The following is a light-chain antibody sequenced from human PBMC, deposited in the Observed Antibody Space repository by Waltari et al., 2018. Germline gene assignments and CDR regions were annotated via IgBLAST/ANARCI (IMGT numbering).Light chain of an antibody. J-gene: IGLJ3*02. CDR3: CSYAGTNNLGV. CDR2: EVT. V-gene: IGLV2-8*01. CDR1: SSDVGGYDH. Sequence: QSALTQPPSASGSPGQSVTISCTGTSSDVGGYDHVSCYQQHPGKAPKLMIYEVTKRPSGVPGRFSGSKSGNTASLTVSGLQAEDEADYYCCSYAGTNNLGVFGGGTKLTVL.